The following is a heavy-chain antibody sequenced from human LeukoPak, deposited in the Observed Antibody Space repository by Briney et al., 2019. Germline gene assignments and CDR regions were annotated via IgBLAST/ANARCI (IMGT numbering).Heavy chain of an antibody. CDR1: GFTFTNYA. CDR2: VGLTGDSI. D-gene: IGHD4-23*01. CDR3: AREYGGNSLDK. Sequence: GGSLRLSCTASGFTFTNYAMSWVRQSPGKGLEWISSVGLTGDSIYYADSIKGRFTISRDNANNSVFLHMSSLRAEDTGVYYCAREYGGNSLDKWGQGVLVTVSS. V-gene: IGHV3-21*01. J-gene: IGHJ4*02.